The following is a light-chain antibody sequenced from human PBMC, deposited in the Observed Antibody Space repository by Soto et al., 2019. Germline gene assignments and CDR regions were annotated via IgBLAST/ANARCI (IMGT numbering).Light chain of an antibody. V-gene: IGKV3-20*01. CDR2: GAS. CDR3: QQYGSSPRT. Sequence: EIVLTQSPGTLSLSQGERSTLSCRASQSVSNNYLAWYQQKPGQAPGLLIYGASNRATGIPDRFSGSGSGTDFTLTISRMEPEDFAVYCCQQYGSSPRTFGQGTKVDIK. J-gene: IGKJ1*01. CDR1: QSVSNNY.